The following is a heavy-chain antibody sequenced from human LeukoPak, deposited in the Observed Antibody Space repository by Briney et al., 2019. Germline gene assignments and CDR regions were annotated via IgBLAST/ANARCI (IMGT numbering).Heavy chain of an antibody. CDR2: ISYDGSTI. D-gene: IGHD1-1*01. CDR3: AKLRELVTYYYYYGLDV. J-gene: IGHJ6*02. CDR1: GFTFSTYG. V-gene: IGHV3-30*18. Sequence: GRSLRLSCAASGFTFSTYGIHWVRQAPGKGLEWVAVISYDGSTIYYADSVKGRFTISRDNSMNTLYLQMNSLRVEDTAMYYCAKLRELVTYYYYYGLDVWGQGTTVTVSS.